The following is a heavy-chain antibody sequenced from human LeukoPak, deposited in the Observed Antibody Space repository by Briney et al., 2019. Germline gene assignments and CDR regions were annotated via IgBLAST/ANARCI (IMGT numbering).Heavy chain of an antibody. D-gene: IGHD5-24*01. CDR1: GGTFSSYA. V-gene: IGHV1-69*04. Sequence: SVKVSCKASGGTFSSYAISWVRQAPGQGLEWMGRIIPILGIANYAQKFQGRVTITADKSTSTAYMELSSLRSEDTAVYYCARARRDGHNLYYYYGMDVWGQGTTVTVSS. J-gene: IGHJ6*02. CDR2: IIPILGIA. CDR3: ARARRDGHNLYYYYGMDV.